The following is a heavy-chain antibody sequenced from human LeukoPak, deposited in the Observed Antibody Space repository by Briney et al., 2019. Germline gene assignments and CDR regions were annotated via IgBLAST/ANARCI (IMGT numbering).Heavy chain of an antibody. Sequence: ASVKVSFKASGYPFTSYGISWVRPAPGQGLEWMGWISAYNGNTNYAQKLQGRVTMTTDTSTSTAYMELRSLRSDDTAVYYCAREWKRSGYSYYYYGMDVWGQGTTVTVSS. D-gene: IGHD5-12*01. CDR1: GYPFTSYG. J-gene: IGHJ6*02. CDR2: ISAYNGNT. CDR3: AREWKRSGYSYYYYGMDV. V-gene: IGHV1-18*01.